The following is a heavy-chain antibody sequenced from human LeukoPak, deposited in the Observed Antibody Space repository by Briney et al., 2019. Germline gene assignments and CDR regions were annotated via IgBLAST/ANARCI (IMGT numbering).Heavy chain of an antibody. Sequence: ASVKVSCKASGYTFTDYYIHWVRQAPGQGLEWMGWINPNSGGTNYAQKFQGRVTMTRDTSISTAYMELSRLRSDDTAVYYCARDPTRWGSASYYYYYMDVWGKGTTVTISS. D-gene: IGHD5-24*01. CDR3: ARDPTRWGSASYYYYYMDV. V-gene: IGHV1-2*02. CDR2: INPNSGGT. CDR1: GYTFTDYY. J-gene: IGHJ6*03.